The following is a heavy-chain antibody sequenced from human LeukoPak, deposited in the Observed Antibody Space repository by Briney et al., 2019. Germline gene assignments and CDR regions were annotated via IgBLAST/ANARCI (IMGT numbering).Heavy chain of an antibody. CDR1: GGTFSSHA. CDR3: ARSSVAISTGIKVDY. CDR2: IIPIFGTA. Sequence: SVKVSCKASGGTFSSHAISWVRQAPGQGLEWMGRIIPIFGTANYAQKFQGRVTITTDESTSTAYMELSSLRSEDTAVYYCARSSVAISTGIKVDYWGQGTLVTVSS. J-gene: IGHJ4*02. D-gene: IGHD3-3*01. V-gene: IGHV1-69*05.